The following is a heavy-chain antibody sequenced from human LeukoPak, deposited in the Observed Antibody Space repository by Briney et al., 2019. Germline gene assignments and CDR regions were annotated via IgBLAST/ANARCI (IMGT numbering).Heavy chain of an antibody. D-gene: IGHD3-10*01. V-gene: IGHV3-43*01. Sequence: GGSLRLSCAASGFTFDDYTMHWVRQAPGKGLEWVSLISWDGGSTYYADSVKGRFTISRDNSKNSLYLQMNSLRTEDTALYYCAKNGYYYGSGSHYYYYMDVWGKGTTVTVSS. CDR1: GFTFDDYT. CDR3: AKNGYYYGSGSHYYYYMDV. J-gene: IGHJ6*03. CDR2: ISWDGGST.